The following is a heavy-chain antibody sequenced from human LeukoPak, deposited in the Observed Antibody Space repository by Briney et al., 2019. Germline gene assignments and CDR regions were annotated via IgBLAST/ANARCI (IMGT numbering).Heavy chain of an antibody. CDR2: ISGSGGTT. V-gene: IGHV3-23*01. CDR3: AKTNGYYSD. CDR1: GFTFSRYA. Sequence: PGGSLRLSCAASGFTFSRYAMTWVRQAPGKGLEWVSGISGSGGTTYYADSVKGRFTISRDNSKNSLSLQVSSLRAEDTAVYYCAKTNGYYSDWGQGTLVTVSS. D-gene: IGHD3-22*01. J-gene: IGHJ4*02.